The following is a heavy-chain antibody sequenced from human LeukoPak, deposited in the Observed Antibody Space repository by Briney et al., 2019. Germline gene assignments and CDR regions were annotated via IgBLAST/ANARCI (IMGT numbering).Heavy chain of an antibody. CDR3: ARGLYPYYYYMDV. CDR2: ISYDGSNK. CDR1: GFTFSSYA. D-gene: IGHD2-2*02. J-gene: IGHJ6*03. V-gene: IGHV3-30*04. Sequence: GGSLRLSCAASGFTFSSYAMQWVRQPPGKGLEWVAVISYDGSNKYYADSVKGRFTIPRDNSKNTLYLQMNSLRAEDTAVYYCARGLYPYYYYMDVWGKGTTVTVSS.